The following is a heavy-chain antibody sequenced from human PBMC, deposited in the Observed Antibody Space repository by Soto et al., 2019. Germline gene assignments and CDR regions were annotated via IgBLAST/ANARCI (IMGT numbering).Heavy chain of an antibody. CDR1: GYTFTSYY. Sequence: ASVKVSCKASGYTFTSYYRHWVRQAPGQGLEWMGIINPSGGSTSYAQKFQGRVTMTRDMSTSTVYMELSSLRSEDTAVYYCARGDSGYIYGLNWFDPGGHGPLVKVSS. V-gene: IGHV1-46*01. CDR2: INPSGGST. D-gene: IGHD5-18*01. CDR3: ARGDSGYIYGLNWFDP. J-gene: IGHJ5*02.